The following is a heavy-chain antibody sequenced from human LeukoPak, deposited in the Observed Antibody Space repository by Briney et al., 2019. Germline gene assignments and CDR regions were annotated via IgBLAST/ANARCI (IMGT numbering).Heavy chain of an antibody. CDR3: ARQGVGVRLWSHVDY. CDR2: INHSGST. V-gene: IGHV4-34*01. CDR1: GGSFSGYY. Sequence: SETLSLTCAVYGGSFSGYYWSWIRQPPGKGLEWIGEINHSGSTNYNPSLKSRVTISVDTSKNQFSLKLSSVTAADTAVYYCARQGVGVRLWSHVDYWGQGTLVTVSS. D-gene: IGHD5-18*01. J-gene: IGHJ4*02.